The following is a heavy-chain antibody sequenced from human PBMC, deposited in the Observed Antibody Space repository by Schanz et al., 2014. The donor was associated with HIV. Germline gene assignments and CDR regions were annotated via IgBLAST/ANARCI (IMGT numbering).Heavy chain of an antibody. V-gene: IGHV3-74*01. CDR1: GFTFSSYW. CDR3: ARVGVDGYANLDY. CDR2: INNDGSST. Sequence: EVQLVESGGGLVQPGGSLRLSCAASGFTFSSYWMHWVRQVPGKGLVWVSRINNDGSSTSYADSVKGRFTISRDNAKNTLYLQMNSLRAEDTAVYYCARVGVDGYANLDYWGQGTLVTVSS. D-gene: IGHD5-12*01. J-gene: IGHJ4*02.